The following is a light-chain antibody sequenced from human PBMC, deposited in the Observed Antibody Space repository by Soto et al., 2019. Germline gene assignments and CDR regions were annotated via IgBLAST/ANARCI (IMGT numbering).Light chain of an antibody. CDR3: SSYTPTNTYV. J-gene: IGLJ1*01. V-gene: IGLV2-14*01. CDR1: SSDVGGYNY. CDR2: EVT. Sequence: QSALTQPASVSGSPGQSITISCTGTSSDVGGYNYVSWYQQHPGKAPKVMIYEVTNRPSGISNRFSGSKSGNTASLTISGLQAEDEADYYCSSYTPTNTYVFGTGTKLTVL.